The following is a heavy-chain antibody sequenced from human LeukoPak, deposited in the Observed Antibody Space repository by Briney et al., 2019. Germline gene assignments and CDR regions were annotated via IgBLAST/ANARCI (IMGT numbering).Heavy chain of an antibody. J-gene: IGHJ3*02. V-gene: IGHV3-53*01. D-gene: IGHD6-19*01. CDR3: ARDSSGYQDAFDI. Sequence: PGGSLRLSCAASGFTFSSYAMSWVRQAPGKGLEWVSVIYSGGSTYYADSVKGRFTISRDNSKNTLYLQMNSLRAEDTAVYYCARDSSGYQDAFDIWGQGTMVTVSS. CDR2: IYSGGST. CDR1: GFTFSSYA.